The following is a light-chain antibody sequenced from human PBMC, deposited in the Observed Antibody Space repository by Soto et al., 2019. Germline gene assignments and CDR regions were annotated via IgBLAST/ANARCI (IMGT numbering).Light chain of an antibody. Sequence: QSALTQSASQSGSPGQSITISCTGTSSDVGGYNYVSWYQQHPGKAPKLMIYDVSNRPSGVSNRFSGSKSGNTASLTISGLQAEDEADYYCSSYRASSTTHYVFGTGTKVTVL. J-gene: IGLJ1*01. V-gene: IGLV2-14*03. CDR1: SSDVGGYNY. CDR3: SSYRASSTTHYV. CDR2: DVS.